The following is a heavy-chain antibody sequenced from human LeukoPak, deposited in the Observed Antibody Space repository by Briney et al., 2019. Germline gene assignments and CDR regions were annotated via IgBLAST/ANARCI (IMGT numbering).Heavy chain of an antibody. J-gene: IGHJ4*02. CDR1: GGSISSSNW. V-gene: IGHV4-4*02. CDR2: IFYSGST. Sequence: SGTLSLTCAVSGGSISSSNWWSWVRQPPGKGLEWIGYIFYSGSTNYNPSLKSRVTISVDTSNNQFSLKLSSVTAADTAVYYCARVRYDSSLWGQGTLVTVSS. CDR3: ARVRYDSSL. D-gene: IGHD3-22*01.